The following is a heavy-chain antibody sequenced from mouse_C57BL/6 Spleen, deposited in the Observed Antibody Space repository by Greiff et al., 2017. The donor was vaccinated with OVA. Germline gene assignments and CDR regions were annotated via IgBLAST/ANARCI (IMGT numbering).Heavy chain of an antibody. CDR3: AREDYYGSSYVPNWYFDV. Sequence: QVQLQQPGTELVKPGASVKLSCKASGYTFTSYWMHWVKQRPGQGLEWIGNINPSNGGTNYNEKFKSKATLTVDRSSSTAYMQLSSLTYEDSAVYYCAREDYYGSSYVPNWYFDVWGTGTTVTVSS. CDR1: GYTFTSYW. CDR2: INPSNGGT. V-gene: IGHV1-53*01. D-gene: IGHD1-1*01. J-gene: IGHJ1*03.